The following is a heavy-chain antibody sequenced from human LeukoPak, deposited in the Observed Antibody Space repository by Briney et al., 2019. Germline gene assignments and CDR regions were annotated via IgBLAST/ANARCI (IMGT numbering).Heavy chain of an antibody. J-gene: IGHJ3*02. Sequence: ASVKVSCKASGGTFSSYAISWVRQAPGQGLEWMGGIIPIFGTANYAQKFQGRVTITADESTSTAYMELSSLRSEDTAVYYCASDFWSGYPGANDAFDIWGQGTMVTVSS. CDR1: GGTFSSYA. D-gene: IGHD3-3*01. CDR3: ASDFWSGYPGANDAFDI. V-gene: IGHV1-69*01. CDR2: IIPIFGTA.